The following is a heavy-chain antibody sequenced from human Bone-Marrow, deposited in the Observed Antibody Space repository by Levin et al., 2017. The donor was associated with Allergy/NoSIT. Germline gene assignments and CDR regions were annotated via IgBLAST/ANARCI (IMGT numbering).Heavy chain of an antibody. CDR1: GYSFSTYG. J-gene: IGHJ6*02. D-gene: IGHD5-12*01. CDR3: ARDDGYEALHYGLDV. Sequence: ASVKVSCKTSGYSFSTYGISWVRQAPGQGLQWMGWISGYNRDTKYAENFQGRVIMTTDTSTNTGYMELRSLRSDDTGVYFCARDDGYEALHYGLDVWGQGTTVIVSS. V-gene: IGHV1-18*04. CDR2: ISGYNRDT.